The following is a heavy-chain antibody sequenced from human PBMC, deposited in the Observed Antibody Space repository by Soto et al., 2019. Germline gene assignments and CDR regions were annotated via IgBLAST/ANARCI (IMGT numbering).Heavy chain of an antibody. CDR1: GGSISSYY. V-gene: IGHV4-59*01. D-gene: IGHD4-17*01. J-gene: IGHJ6*02. CDR2: IYYSGST. CDR3: AKDLPTVTTPGGYYYYGMDV. Sequence: SETLSLTCTVSGGSISSYYWSWIRQPPGKGLEWIGYIYYSGSTNYNPSLKSRVTISVDTSKNQFSLKLSSVTAADTAVYYCAKDLPTVTTPGGYYYYGMDVWGQGTTVTVSS.